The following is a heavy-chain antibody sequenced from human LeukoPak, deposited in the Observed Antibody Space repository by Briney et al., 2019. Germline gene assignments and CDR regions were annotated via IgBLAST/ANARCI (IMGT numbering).Heavy chain of an antibody. D-gene: IGHD3-10*01. Sequence: ASVKVSCKASGYTFTTDYYIHWVRQVAGQGLEWMGRINPNDGDVRYAQKFQGRVTMTRDTSNSTAYMELSSLRYDDTAVYLCARDPRPAIAHSGSDYWGQGTLVTVSS. J-gene: IGHJ4*01. V-gene: IGHV1-2*06. CDR3: ARDPRPAIAHSGSDY. CDR2: INPNDGDV. CDR1: GYTFTTDYY.